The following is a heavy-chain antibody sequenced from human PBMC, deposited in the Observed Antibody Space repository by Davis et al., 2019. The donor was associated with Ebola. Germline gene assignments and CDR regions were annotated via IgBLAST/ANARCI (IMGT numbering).Heavy chain of an antibody. V-gene: IGHV3-33*01. Sequence: GESLKISCAASGFTFSSYGMHWVRQAPGKGLEWVAVLWYDGSNKYYADSVKGRFTISRDNSKNTLYLQMNSLRAEDTAVYYCARDRGLRYFAYWGQGTLVTVSS. CDR2: LWYDGSNK. CDR3: ARDRGLRYFAY. CDR1: GFTFSSYG. D-gene: IGHD4-17*01. J-gene: IGHJ4*02.